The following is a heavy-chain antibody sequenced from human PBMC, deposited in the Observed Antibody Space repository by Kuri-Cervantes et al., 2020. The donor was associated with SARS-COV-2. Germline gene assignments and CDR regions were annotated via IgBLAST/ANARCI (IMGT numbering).Heavy chain of an antibody. Sequence: ASVKVSCKASGYTFTGYYMYWVRQAPGQGLEWMGWINPNSGGTNYAQKFQDWVTMTRDTSISTAYMELSRLRSDDTAVYYCARGMVRGVIQYYYYGMDVWGQGTTVTVSS. CDR2: INPNSGGT. CDR1: GYTFTGYY. J-gene: IGHJ6*02. CDR3: ARGMVRGVIQYYYYGMDV. V-gene: IGHV1-2*04. D-gene: IGHD3-10*01.